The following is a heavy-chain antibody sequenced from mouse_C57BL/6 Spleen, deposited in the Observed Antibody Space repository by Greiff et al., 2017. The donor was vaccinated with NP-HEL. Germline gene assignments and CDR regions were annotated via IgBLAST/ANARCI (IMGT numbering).Heavy chain of an antibody. V-gene: IGHV1-80*01. CDR3: ARGTSYYGAFDY. D-gene: IGHD2-10*01. CDR1: GYAFSSYW. Sequence: QVQLQQSGAELVKPGASVKISCKASGYAFSSYWMNWVKQRPGKGLEWIGQIYPGDGDTNYNGKFKGKATLTADKSSSTAYMQLSSLTSEDSAVYFCARGTSYYGAFDYWGQGTTLTVSS. CDR2: IYPGDGDT. J-gene: IGHJ2*01.